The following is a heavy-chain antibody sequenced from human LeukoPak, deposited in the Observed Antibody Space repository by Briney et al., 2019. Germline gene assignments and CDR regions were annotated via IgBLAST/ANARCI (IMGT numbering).Heavy chain of an antibody. CDR2: IKQDGSER. CDR3: ARDLLRDAFDI. Sequence: GGSLRLSCAASGFTFSSYWVSWVRQAPGKGLEWVANIKQDGSERYYVDSVKGRFTISRDNSKNTLYLQMNSLRAEDTAVYYCARDLLRDAFDIWGQGTMVTVSS. D-gene: IGHD3-16*01. V-gene: IGHV3-7*01. J-gene: IGHJ3*02. CDR1: GFTFSSYW.